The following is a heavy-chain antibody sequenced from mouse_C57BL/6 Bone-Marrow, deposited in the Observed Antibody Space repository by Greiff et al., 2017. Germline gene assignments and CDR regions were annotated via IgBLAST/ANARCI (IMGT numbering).Heavy chain of an antibody. CDR1: GYTFTDYN. J-gene: IGHJ1*03. CDR3: ARRWDDWYFDV. V-gene: IGHV1-18*01. Sequence: EVQLQESGPELVKPGASVKIPCKASGYTFTDYNMDWVKQSHGKSLEWIGDINPNNGGTIYNQKFKGKATLTVDKSSSTAYMELRSLTSEDTAVYYCARRWDDWYFDVWDTGTTVAVSS. CDR2: INPNNGGT. D-gene: IGHD4-1*01.